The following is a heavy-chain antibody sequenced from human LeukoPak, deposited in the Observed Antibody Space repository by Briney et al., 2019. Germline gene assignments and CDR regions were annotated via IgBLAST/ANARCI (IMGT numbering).Heavy chain of an antibody. CDR1: GFNFNNAW. D-gene: IGHD6-6*01. Sequence: GGSLRLSCAASGFNFNNAWMSWVRQAPGMGLEWVGRIKSKTSGGTTDYAAPVEGRFTISRDDSKNTLFLQMNSLKTEDTAFYSCTTYMAARPDNFGFWGQGTLVTVSS. V-gene: IGHV3-15*01. CDR3: TTYMAARPDNFGF. CDR2: IKSKTSGGTT. J-gene: IGHJ4*02.